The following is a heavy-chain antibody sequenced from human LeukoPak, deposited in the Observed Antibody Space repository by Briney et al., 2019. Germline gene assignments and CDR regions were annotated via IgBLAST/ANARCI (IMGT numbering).Heavy chain of an antibody. CDR1: GYTFTSYG. D-gene: IGHD3-10*01. CDR2: ISAYNGNT. V-gene: IGHV1-18*01. CDR3: ARDSPYGSGSHYYYYGMDV. J-gene: IGHJ6*02. Sequence: ASVKVSCKASGYTFTSYGISWVRQAPGQGLEWMGWISAYNGNTNYAQKLQGRVTMTTDTSTSTAYMELRSLRSDDTAVYYCARDSPYGSGSHYYYYGMDVWGQGTTVIVSS.